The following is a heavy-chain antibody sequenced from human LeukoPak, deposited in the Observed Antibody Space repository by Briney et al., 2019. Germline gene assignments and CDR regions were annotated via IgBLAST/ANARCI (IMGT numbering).Heavy chain of an antibody. CDR1: GGSISSGGYY. V-gene: IGHV4-31*03. CDR2: IHYSGST. CDR3: ARDSGYGGTDY. Sequence: TLSLTCTDSGGSISSGGYYWSWIRQHPGKGLEWIGYIHYSGSTYYNPSLKSRVSISVDTSNSQFSLKLSSVTAADTAIYYCARDSGYGGTDYWGQGTLVTVSS. J-gene: IGHJ4*02. D-gene: IGHD5-12*01.